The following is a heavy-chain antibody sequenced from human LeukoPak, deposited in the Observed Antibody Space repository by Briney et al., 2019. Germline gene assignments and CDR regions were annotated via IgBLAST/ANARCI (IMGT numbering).Heavy chain of an antibody. Sequence: SETLSLTCAVSGYSISSGYHWGWIRQPPGKGLEWLGSVFHSGSTYYNPSLESRVTVSVDTSQNQFYLKVSSVTAADTAVYYCARHAYDHSDYWGQGTLVTVSS. CDR1: GYSISSGYH. J-gene: IGHJ4*02. V-gene: IGHV4-38-2*01. CDR2: VFHSGST. CDR3: ARHAYDHSDY. D-gene: IGHD3-16*01.